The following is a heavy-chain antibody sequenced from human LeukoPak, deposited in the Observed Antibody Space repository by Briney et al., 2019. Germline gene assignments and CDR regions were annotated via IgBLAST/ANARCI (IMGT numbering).Heavy chain of an antibody. CDR1: GGSISSGGYY. D-gene: IGHD2-2*02. CDR2: IYYSGST. V-gene: IGHV4-31*03. J-gene: IGHJ5*02. CDR3: ARSVGYCSSTSCYTSSNWFDP. Sequence: SETLSLTCTVSGGSISSGGYYWSWIRQHPGNGLEWIGYIYYSGSTYYNPSLKSRVTISVDTSKNQFSLKLSSVTAADTAVYYCARSVGYCSSTSCYTSSNWFDPWGQGTLVTVSS.